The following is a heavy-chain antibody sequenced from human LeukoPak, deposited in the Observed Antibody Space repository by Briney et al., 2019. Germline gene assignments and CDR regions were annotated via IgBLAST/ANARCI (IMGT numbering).Heavy chain of an antibody. V-gene: IGHV3-30*18. CDR1: GFTFSSYG. Sequence: PGRSLRLSCAASGFTFSSYGMHWVRQAPGKGLEWVAVISYDGSNKYYADSVKGRFTISRDNSKNTLYLQMNSLRAEDTAVYYCAKDQGSGDSGSYFDYWGQGTLVTVSS. CDR2: ISYDGSNK. D-gene: IGHD3-10*01. CDR3: AKDQGSGDSGSYFDY. J-gene: IGHJ4*02.